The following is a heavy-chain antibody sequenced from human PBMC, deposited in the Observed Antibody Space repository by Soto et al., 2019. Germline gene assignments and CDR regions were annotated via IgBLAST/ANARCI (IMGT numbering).Heavy chain of an antibody. CDR1: GGSISSGGYY. D-gene: IGHD1-1*01. V-gene: IGHV4-61*03. CDR3: ARSEPTGHYYYGMDV. Sequence: SETLSLTCTVSGGSISSGGYYWSWIRQHPGKGLEWIGYIYYSGSTNYNPSLKSRVTISVDTSKNHLSLKLSSVTAADTAVYYCARSEPTGHYYYGMDVWGQGTTVTVSS. J-gene: IGHJ6*02. CDR2: IYYSGST.